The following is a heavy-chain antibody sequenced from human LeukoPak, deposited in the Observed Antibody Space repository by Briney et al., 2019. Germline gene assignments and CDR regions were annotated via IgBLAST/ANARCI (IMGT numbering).Heavy chain of an antibody. V-gene: IGHV4-34*01. CDR1: GGSFSGYY. CDR3: AREKRYYYGSVGTDY. J-gene: IGHJ4*02. Sequence: NSSETLSLTCAVYGGSFSGYYWSWIRQPPGKGLEWIGEINHSGSTNYNPSLKSRVTVSVDTSKNQLSLKLRSVTAADTAVYYCAREKRYYYGSVGTDYWGQGTLVTVSS. D-gene: IGHD3-10*01. CDR2: INHSGST.